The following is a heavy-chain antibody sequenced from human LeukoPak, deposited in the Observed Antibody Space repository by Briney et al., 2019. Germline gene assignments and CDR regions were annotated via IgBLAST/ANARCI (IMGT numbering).Heavy chain of an antibody. D-gene: IGHD1-26*01. CDR2: IYSSGST. CDR3: ARHIRVGARNYYFDY. CDR1: GGPISSYY. Sequence: SETLSLTCTVSGGPISSYYWSWIRQPPGRGLGWVGYIYSSGSTKYNPSLKSRVTISVDTSKNQLSLKLSSVTAADTAVYYCARHIRVGARNYYFDYWGQGTLVTVSS. J-gene: IGHJ4*02. V-gene: IGHV4-59*08.